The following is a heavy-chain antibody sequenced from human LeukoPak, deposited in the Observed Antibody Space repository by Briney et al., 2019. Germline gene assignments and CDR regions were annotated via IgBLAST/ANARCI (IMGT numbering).Heavy chain of an antibody. CDR1: GGSISSYY. V-gene: IGHV4-59*01. J-gene: IGHJ5*02. Sequence: SETLSLTCTVSGGSISSYYWSWIRQPPGKGLEWIGYIYYSGSTNYNPSLKSRVTISVDTSKNQFSLKLSSVTAADTAVYYCARRGPGSSTTSWWFDPWGQGTLVTVSS. CDR3: ARRGPGSSTTSWWFDP. D-gene: IGHD2-2*01. CDR2: IYYSGST.